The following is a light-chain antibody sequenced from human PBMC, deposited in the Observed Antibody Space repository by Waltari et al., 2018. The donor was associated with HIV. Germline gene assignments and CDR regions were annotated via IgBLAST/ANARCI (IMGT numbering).Light chain of an antibody. CDR3: AAWDDSLNGYV. J-gene: IGLJ1*01. Sequence: QSVLTQPPSASGTPGQRVTISGSGSSSTSGSNSVNWYQQLPGTAPKLLIYGDDHRPSGVPDRFSGSKSGTSASLAISGPQSEDEAVYFCAAWDDSLNGYVFGAGTKVTVL. CDR2: GDD. CDR1: SSTSGSNS. V-gene: IGLV1-44*01.